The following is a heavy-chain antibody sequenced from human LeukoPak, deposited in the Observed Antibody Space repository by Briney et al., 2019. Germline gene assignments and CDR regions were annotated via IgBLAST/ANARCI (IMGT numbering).Heavy chain of an antibody. D-gene: IGHD3-10*01. V-gene: IGHV3-11*01. CDR1: GFTFRDYY. J-gene: IGHJ4*02. Sequence: GRSLRLSCLASGFTFRDYYTTWIRPAPGKGLEWKSFIISRGTTTDYADSVKGRFTISRDNANSTLFLQMNSLRAEDTAVYYCARGVNYYGSGSLYDYWGQGTLVTVSS. CDR2: IISRGTTT. CDR3: ARGVNYYGSGSLYDY.